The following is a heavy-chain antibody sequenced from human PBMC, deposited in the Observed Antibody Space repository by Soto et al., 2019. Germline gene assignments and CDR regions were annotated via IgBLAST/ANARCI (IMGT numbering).Heavy chain of an antibody. V-gene: IGHV4-59*01. CDR3: ARLPGYSSGVFDY. CDR1: GGSISSYY. J-gene: IGHJ4*02. CDR2: IYYSGST. Sequence: PSETLSLTCTGSGGSISSYYWSWIRQPPGKGLEWIGYIYYSGSTSYNPSLKSRVTISVDTSKNQFSLKLSSVTAADTAVFYCARLPGYSSGVFDYWGQGTLVTVSS. D-gene: IGHD6-19*01.